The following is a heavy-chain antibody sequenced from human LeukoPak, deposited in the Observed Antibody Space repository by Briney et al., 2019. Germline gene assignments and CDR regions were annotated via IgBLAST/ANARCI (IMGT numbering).Heavy chain of an antibody. V-gene: IGHV1-8*01. CDR3: ARGSFSRWTTQSYFDY. Sequence: ASVKVSCKASGYTFTSYDIYWLRRAPGQGPEWMGWMSPNSGNTGSAQRFQGRVTMTRDTSMSSAYMELSNLRPEDTAVYYCARGSFSRWTTQSYFDYWGQGTLVTVSS. CDR1: GYTFTSYD. CDR2: MSPNSGNT. D-gene: IGHD4-23*01. J-gene: IGHJ4*02.